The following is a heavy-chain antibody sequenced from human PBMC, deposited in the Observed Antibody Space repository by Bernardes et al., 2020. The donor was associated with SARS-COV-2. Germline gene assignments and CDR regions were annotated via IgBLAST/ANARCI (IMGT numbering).Heavy chain of an antibody. CDR3: ATGVAVAGVPLKYHYYYGMDV. CDR1: GYTLLELS. CDR2: FDPEDGET. Sequence: ASVKVSCKVSGYTLLELSMHWVRQAPGKGLEWMGGFDPEDGETIYAQKFQGRVTMTEDTSTDTAYMELSSLRSEDTAVYYCATGVAVAGVPLKYHYYYGMDVWGQGTTVTGSS. D-gene: IGHD6-19*01. V-gene: IGHV1-24*01. J-gene: IGHJ6*02.